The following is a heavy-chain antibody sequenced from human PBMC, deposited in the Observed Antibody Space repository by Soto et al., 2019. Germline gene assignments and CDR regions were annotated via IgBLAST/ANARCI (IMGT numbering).Heavy chain of an antibody. Sequence: ETLSLPCTVSGGSISSYYWSWIRQPPGKGLEWIGYIYYSGSTNYNPSLKSRVTISVDTSKNQFSLKLSSVTAADTAVYYCARVGGGYDSYYYYGMDVWGQGTTVTFSS. J-gene: IGHJ6*02. CDR2: IYYSGST. CDR1: GGSISSYY. D-gene: IGHD5-12*01. CDR3: ARVGGGYDSYYYYGMDV. V-gene: IGHV4-59*01.